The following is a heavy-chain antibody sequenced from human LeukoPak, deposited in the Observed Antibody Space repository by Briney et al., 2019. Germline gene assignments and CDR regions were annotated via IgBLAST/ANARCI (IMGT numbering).Heavy chain of an antibody. J-gene: IGHJ5*02. Sequence: ASVKVSCKASDYTFAAYFIHWVRQAPGQGLEWMGWINPNNGGTNYAQRFQGRATLAWDTSVNTAYMDLRSLGFDDTAIYFCARDSGVNDDSGPWGQGTLVTVSS. V-gene: IGHV1-2*02. CDR2: INPNNGGT. D-gene: IGHD2-15*01. CDR3: ARDSGVNDDSGP. CDR1: DYTFAAYF.